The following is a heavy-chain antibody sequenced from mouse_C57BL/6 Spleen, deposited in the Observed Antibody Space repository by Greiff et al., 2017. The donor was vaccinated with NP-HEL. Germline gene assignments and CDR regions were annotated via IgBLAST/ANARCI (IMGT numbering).Heavy chain of an antibody. D-gene: IGHD1-2*01. V-gene: IGHV5-4*01. Sequence: EVKVVESGGGLVKPGGSLKLSCAASGFTFSSYAMSWVRQTPEKRLEWVATISDGGSYTYYPDNVTGRFTISRDNAKNNLYLQMSHLKSEDTAMYYCAREGYYGPRGYFDVWGTGTTVTVSS. CDR1: GFTFSSYA. CDR3: AREGYYGPRGYFDV. CDR2: ISDGGSYT. J-gene: IGHJ1*03.